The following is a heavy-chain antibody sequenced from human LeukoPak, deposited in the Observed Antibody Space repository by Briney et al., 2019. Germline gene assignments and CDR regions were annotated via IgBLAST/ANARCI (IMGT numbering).Heavy chain of an antibody. CDR3: AKESGYYHY. Sequence: GGSLRLSCAASGFTFSSYAMSWVRQAPGKGLEWVSIIYGGGDTSYADSVKGRFTISRDNSKNTVYLQMNSLRAEDTAVYYCAKESGYYHYWGQGTLVTVSS. V-gene: IGHV3-23*03. J-gene: IGHJ4*02. CDR1: GFTFSSYA. CDR2: IYGGGDT. D-gene: IGHD3-3*01.